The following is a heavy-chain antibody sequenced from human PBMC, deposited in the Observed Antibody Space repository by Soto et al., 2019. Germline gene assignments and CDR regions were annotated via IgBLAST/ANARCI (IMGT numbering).Heavy chain of an antibody. Sequence: EASVKVSCKASGYTFTSYAMHWVRQAPGQRLEWMGWINAGNGNTKYSQKLQGRVTMTTDTSTSTAYMELRSLRSDDTAVYYCATGGAYYYDSSGYYYFDYWGQGTLVTVSS. D-gene: IGHD3-22*01. V-gene: IGHV1-3*01. CDR3: ATGGAYYYDSSGYYYFDY. CDR2: INAGNGNT. CDR1: GYTFTSYA. J-gene: IGHJ4*02.